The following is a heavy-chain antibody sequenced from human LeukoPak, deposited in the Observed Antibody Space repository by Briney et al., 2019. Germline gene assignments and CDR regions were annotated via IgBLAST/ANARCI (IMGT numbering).Heavy chain of an antibody. V-gene: IGHV4-59*08. D-gene: IGHD3-22*01. CDR2: IYYSGST. CDR1: GGSISSYY. CDR3: ARHAYYDSSGITDAFDI. Sequence: SETLSLTCTVSGGSISSYYWSWIRQPPGKGLEWIGYIYYSGSTNYNPSLKSRVTISVDTSKNQFSLKLSSVTAADTAVYYCARHAYYDSSGITDAFDIWGQGTMVTVSS. J-gene: IGHJ3*02.